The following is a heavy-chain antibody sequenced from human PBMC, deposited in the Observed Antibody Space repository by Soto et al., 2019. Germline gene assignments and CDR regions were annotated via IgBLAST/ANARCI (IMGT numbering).Heavy chain of an antibody. V-gene: IGHV1-24*01. CDR3: ATDAIQEHGNFDY. CDR1: GGTFSSYA. Sequence: ASVKVSCKASGGTFSSYAISWVRQAPGQGLEWMGGFDPEDGETIYAQKFQGRVTMTEDTSTDTAYMELSSLRSEDTAVYYCATDAIQEHGNFDYWGQGTLVTVSS. CDR2: FDPEDGET. J-gene: IGHJ4*02.